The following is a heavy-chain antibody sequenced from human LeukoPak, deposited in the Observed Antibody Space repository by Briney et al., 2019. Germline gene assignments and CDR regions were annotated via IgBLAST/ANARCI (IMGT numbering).Heavy chain of an antibody. V-gene: IGHV3-48*01. CDR2: IGVGGNTI. Sequence: PGGSLRLSCAASGFTFSSYSMNWVRQGPGKGLEWVSYIGVGGNTIYYADSVKGRFTISRDNAKNTLYLQMNSLRAEDTAVYNCARGYDYVWGSYRSLDYWGQGTLVTVSS. CDR3: ARGYDYVWGSYRSLDY. CDR1: GFTFSSYS. D-gene: IGHD3-16*02. J-gene: IGHJ4*02.